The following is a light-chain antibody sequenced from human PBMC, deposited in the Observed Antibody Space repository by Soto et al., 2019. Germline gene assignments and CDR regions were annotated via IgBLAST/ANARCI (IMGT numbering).Light chain of an antibody. CDR3: QSYDSSLSGVV. J-gene: IGLJ2*01. CDR2: GNS. Sequence: QSVLTQPPSVSGAPGQRVTISCTGSSSNIGAGYDVQWYQQFPGTAPKVLIYGNSNRPSGVPDRFSGSESGTSASLAITGLQAEDEADYYCQSYDSSLSGVVFGGGTKLTVL. CDR1: SSNIGAGYD. V-gene: IGLV1-40*01.